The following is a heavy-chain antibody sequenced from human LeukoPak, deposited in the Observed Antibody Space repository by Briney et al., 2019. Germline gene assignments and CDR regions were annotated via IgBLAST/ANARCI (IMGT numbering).Heavy chain of an antibody. CDR3: ARDPSELVSNDAFDI. J-gene: IGHJ3*02. Sequence: ASVKGSCKASGDTFTSYGMIWVRQAPGQGLEWGGWSSAYNGNTNYAQKRQGRVTMTTDTSTSRAYMELRSLRSDDTAVYYCARDPSELVSNDAFDIWGQGTMVTVSS. CDR2: SSAYNGNT. CDR1: GDTFTSYG. D-gene: IGHD1-26*01. V-gene: IGHV1-18*01.